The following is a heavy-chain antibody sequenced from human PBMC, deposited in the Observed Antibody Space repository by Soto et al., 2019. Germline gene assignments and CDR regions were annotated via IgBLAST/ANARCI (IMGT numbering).Heavy chain of an antibody. CDR1: GDSVSSPYY. J-gene: IGHJ5*02. V-gene: IGHV4-4*02. Sequence: QVQLQESGPGLVKPSGTLSLTCAVSGDSVSSPYYWCWVRQPPGKGLEWIGEVFHTGTTSYNPSLRSRVTISMDQSINQFSVDLSSVTAADTAVYYCARSAGWYAIHAWCPGTLVIVSS. CDR3: ARSAGWYAIHA. D-gene: IGHD6-19*01. CDR2: VFHTGTT.